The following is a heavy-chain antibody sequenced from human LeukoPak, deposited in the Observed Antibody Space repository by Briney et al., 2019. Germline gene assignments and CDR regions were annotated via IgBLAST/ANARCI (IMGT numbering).Heavy chain of an antibody. V-gene: IGHV4-34*01. CDR3: ARRGLLASEYSGSSGVDY. CDR1: GGSFSGYY. Sequence: SSETLSLTCAVYGGSFSGYYWSWIRQPPGKGLEWIGEINHSGSTNYNPSLKSRVTISVDTSKNQFSLKLSPVTAADTAVYYCARRGLLASEYSGSSGVDYWGQGTLVTVSS. J-gene: IGHJ4*02. CDR2: INHSGST. D-gene: IGHD6-6*01.